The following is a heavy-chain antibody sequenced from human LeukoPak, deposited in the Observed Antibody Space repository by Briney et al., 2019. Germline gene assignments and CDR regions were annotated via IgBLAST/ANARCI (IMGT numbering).Heavy chain of an antibody. J-gene: IGHJ4*02. CDR1: GFTFGSYG. V-gene: IGHV3-33*01. CDR2: IWFDGTYK. Sequence: QPGGSLRLSCVASGFTFGSYGMHWVRQAPGKGLEWVAVIWFDGTYKYNEDSVKGRFTISRDNFKDTVYLQMNSLRVEDTAVYYCARERLPNDYGDYGGGFDYWGQGALVTVSS. CDR3: ARERLPNDYGDYGGGFDY. D-gene: IGHD4-17*01.